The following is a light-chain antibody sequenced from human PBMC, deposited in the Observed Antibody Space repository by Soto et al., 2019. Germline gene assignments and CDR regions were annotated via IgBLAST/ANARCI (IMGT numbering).Light chain of an antibody. J-gene: IGLJ3*02. Sequence: QLVLTQSSSASASLGSSVKLTCTLSSGHSEYIIAWHQQQPGKAPRYLMKLESSGIYNEGSGVPDRFSGFSSGADRYLTISHLQSEDEAHYYCETWDSDTRVFGGGTKLTVL. CDR1: SGHSEYI. CDR3: ETWDSDTRV. V-gene: IGLV4-60*03. CDR2: LESSGIY.